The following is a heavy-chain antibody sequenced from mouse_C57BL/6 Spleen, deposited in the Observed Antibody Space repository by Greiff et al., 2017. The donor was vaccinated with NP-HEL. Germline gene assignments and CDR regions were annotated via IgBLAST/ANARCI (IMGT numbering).Heavy chain of an antibody. V-gene: IGHV1-55*01. CDR3: ARWSYGKDY. D-gene: IGHD1-2*01. CDR1: GYTFTSYW. Sequence: QVQLQQPGAELVKPGASVKMSCKASGYTFTSYWITWVKQRPGQGLEWIGDIYPGSGSTNYNEKFKSKATLTVDTSSSTAYMQLSILTTEDSAVYYCARWSYGKDYWGQGTTLTVSS. J-gene: IGHJ2*01. CDR2: IYPGSGST.